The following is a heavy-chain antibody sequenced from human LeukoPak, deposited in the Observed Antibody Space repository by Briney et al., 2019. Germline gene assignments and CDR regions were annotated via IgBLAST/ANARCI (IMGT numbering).Heavy chain of an antibody. D-gene: IGHD6-19*01. V-gene: IGHV3-48*04. CDR3: ARAGWSYFDY. CDR2: ISTSSSTI. Sequence: GGSLRLSCAASGFTFSDYGMNWVRQAPGKGLEWVSYISTSSSTIYYADSVKGRFTISRDNAKNSLYLQMNSLRAEDTAVYYCARAGWSYFDYWGQGTLVTVSS. CDR1: GFTFSDYG. J-gene: IGHJ4*02.